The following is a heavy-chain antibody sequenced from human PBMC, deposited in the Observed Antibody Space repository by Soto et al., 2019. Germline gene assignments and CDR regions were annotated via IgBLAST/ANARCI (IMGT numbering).Heavy chain of an antibody. CDR1: GGSISSYY. Sequence: SETLSLTCTVSGGSISSYYWSWIRQPPGKGLEWIGYIYYSGSTNYNPSLKSRVTISVDTSKNQFSLKLSSVTAADTAVYYCARDYRLGPPAYYYYGMDVWGQGTTVTVSS. CDR2: IYYSGST. J-gene: IGHJ6*02. CDR3: ARDYRLGPPAYYYYGMDV. D-gene: IGHD7-27*01. V-gene: IGHV4-59*01.